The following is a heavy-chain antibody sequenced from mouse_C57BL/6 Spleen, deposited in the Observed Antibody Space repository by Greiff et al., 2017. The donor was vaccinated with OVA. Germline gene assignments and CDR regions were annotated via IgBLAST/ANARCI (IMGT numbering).Heavy chain of an antibody. D-gene: IGHD2-3*01. J-gene: IGHJ2*01. CDR3: ARYDDGYYLYFDY. Sequence: EVKLEESGGGLVKPGGSLKLSCAASGFTFSSYTMSWVRQTPEKRLEWVATISGGGGNTYYPDSVKGRFTISRDNAKNTLYLQMSSLRSEDTALYYCARYDDGYYLYFDYWGQGTTLTVSS. CDR2: ISGGGGNT. V-gene: IGHV5-9*01. CDR1: GFTFSSYT.